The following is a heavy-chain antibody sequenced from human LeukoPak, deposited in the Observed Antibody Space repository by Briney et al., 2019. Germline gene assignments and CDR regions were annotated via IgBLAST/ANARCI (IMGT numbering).Heavy chain of an antibody. J-gene: IGHJ6*03. CDR2: IYHSGTS. CDR3: ARDRRDGYKTYYYYYYMDV. Sequence: PSETLSLTCTVSSASISTYYWSWIRQPPGKGLEWIGYIYHSGTSNYNPSLKSRVTMSVDTSKSQFSLSLSSVTSADTAVYYCARDRRDGYKTYYYYYYMDVWGKGTTVTISS. D-gene: IGHD5-24*01. CDR1: SASISTYY. V-gene: IGHV4-59*01.